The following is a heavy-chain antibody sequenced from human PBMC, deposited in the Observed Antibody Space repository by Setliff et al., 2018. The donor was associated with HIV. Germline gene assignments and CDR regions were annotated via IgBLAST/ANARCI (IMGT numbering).Heavy chain of an antibody. CDR1: GESFSDYY. V-gene: IGHV4-34*01. CDR2: VYHSGSA. Sequence: NPSETLSLTCAVYGESFSDYYWSWIRQPPGKGLEWIGEVYHSGSANYNPSLKSRVTISVDTSKNQFSLKLTSVTAADTAVYYCARGLQAWGSAGPNWFDPWGQGTLVTVSS. J-gene: IGHJ5*02. D-gene: IGHD7-27*01. CDR3: ARGLQAWGSAGPNWFDP.